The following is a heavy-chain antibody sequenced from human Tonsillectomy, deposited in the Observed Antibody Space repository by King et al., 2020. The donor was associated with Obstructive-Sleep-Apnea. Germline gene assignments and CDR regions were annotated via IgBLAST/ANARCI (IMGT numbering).Heavy chain of an antibody. D-gene: IGHD6-13*01. J-gene: IGHJ6*02. CDR3: VHSRFSSSLWGMDV. V-gene: IGHV2-5*02. Sequence: ITLKESGPTLVKPTQTLTLTCTFSGFSLSSSGVGVGWIRQPPGKALDWLALIYWDDDKRYSPSLKSRVTITKDTSKNQVVLTMTNMDPVDTATYYCVHSRFSSSLWGMDVWGQGTTVTVSS. CDR1: GFSLSSSGVG. CDR2: IYWDDDK.